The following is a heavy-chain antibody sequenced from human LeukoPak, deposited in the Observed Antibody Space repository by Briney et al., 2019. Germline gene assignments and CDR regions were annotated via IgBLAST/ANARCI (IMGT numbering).Heavy chain of an antibody. CDR3: TRTPHITMIVVVIMPDY. CDR2: IRYDGSNK. V-gene: IGHV3-30*02. D-gene: IGHD3-22*01. CDR1: GFTFSSYG. J-gene: IGHJ4*02. Sequence: GGSLRLSCAASGFTFSSYGMHWVRQAPGKGLEWVAFIRYDGSNKYYADSVKGRFTISRDNSKNTLYLQMNSLRAEDTAVYYCTRTPHITMIVVVIMPDYWGQGTLVTVSS.